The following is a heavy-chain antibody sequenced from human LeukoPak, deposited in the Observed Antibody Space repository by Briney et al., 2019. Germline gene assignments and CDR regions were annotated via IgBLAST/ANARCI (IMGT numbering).Heavy chain of an antibody. CDR1: GGSVTSHY. V-gene: IGHV4-59*02. CDR3: VRSVDYFDNTGPHMMFDY. J-gene: IGHJ4*02. Sequence: PSETLSLTCNVSGGSVTSHYWNWIRRPPGKGLEWIGYLYHTGITKYNPSLKSRVSMSVDTPKNQFFLKVNSVTAADTAVYHCVRSVDYFDNTGPHMMFDYWGQGSLVTVSS. CDR2: LYHTGIT. D-gene: IGHD3-22*01.